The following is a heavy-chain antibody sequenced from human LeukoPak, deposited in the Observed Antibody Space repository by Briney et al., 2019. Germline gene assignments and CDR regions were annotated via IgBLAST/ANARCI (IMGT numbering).Heavy chain of an antibody. CDR1: GYTFTGYY. D-gene: IGHD3-3*01. J-gene: IGHJ4*02. V-gene: IGHV1-2*02. CDR2: INPNSGGT. Sequence: GPVKVSCKASGYTFTGYYIHWVRQAPGQGLEWMGWINPNSGGTNYAQKLQGRVTMTTDTSTSTAYMELRSLRSEDTAVYYCARLPYYDFWSGSWPLDYWGQGTLVTVSS. CDR3: ARLPYYDFWSGSWPLDY.